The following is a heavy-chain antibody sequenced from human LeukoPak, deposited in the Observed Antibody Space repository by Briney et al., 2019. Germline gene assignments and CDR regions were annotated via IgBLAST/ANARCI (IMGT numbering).Heavy chain of an antibody. D-gene: IGHD3-16*01. V-gene: IGHV3-20*01. CDR3: ARVGEVLGAFDI. J-gene: IGHJ3*02. CDR2: INWNGGRT. CDR1: GFTFDDYG. Sequence: GGSLRLSCAASGFTFDDYGMSWVRQAPGKGLEWVSGINWNGGRTGDADSVKGRFTISRDNAKNSLYLQMNSLRAEDTALYHCARVGEVLGAFDIWGRGTMVTVSS.